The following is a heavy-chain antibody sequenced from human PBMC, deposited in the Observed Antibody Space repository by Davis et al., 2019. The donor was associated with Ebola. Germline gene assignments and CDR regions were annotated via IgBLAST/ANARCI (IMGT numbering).Heavy chain of an antibody. CDR1: GFTFDDYG. V-gene: IGHV3-20*04. CDR2: INWNGGST. D-gene: IGHD3-3*01. Sequence: PGGSLRLSCAASGFTFDDYGMSWVRQAPGKGLDWVSGINWNGGSTGYADSVKGRFTISRDNAKNSLYLQMNSLRAEDTALYYCARERRITIFGVPYYYYYYMDVWGKGTTVTVSS. J-gene: IGHJ6*03. CDR3: ARERRITIFGVPYYYYYYMDV.